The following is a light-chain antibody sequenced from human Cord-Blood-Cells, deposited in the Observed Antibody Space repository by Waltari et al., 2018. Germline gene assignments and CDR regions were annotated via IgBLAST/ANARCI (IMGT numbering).Light chain of an antibody. V-gene: IGKV1-39*01. CDR1: QSSSSY. CDR2: AAS. CDR3: QQSYSTPYT. J-gene: IGKJ2*01. Sequence: DIQMTQSPSSLSASVGDRVTITCRASQSSSSYLNWYQQKPGKAPKLLIYAASSLQSGVPSRCSGSGSGTDFTLTISSLQPEDFATYYCQQSYSTPYTFGQGTKLEIK.